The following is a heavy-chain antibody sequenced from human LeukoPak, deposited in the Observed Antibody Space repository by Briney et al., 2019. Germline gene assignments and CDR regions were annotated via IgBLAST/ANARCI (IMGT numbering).Heavy chain of an antibody. D-gene: IGHD5-18*01. V-gene: IGHV3-33*01. CDR2: IWYDGSNK. CDR3: ARGDYSSGYVAY. Sequence: GGSLRLSCAASGFTFSSHGMHWVRQAPGEGLEWVAVIWYDGSNKYYADSVKGRFTVSRDNSKNTLFLRMNSLRGEDTAVYYCARGDYSSGYVAYWGQGTLATVSS. J-gene: IGHJ4*02. CDR1: GFTFSSHG.